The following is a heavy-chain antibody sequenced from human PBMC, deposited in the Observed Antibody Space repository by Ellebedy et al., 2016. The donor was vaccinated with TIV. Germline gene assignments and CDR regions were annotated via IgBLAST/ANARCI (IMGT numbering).Heavy chain of an antibody. J-gene: IGHJ4*02. CDR1: GFTFSSYG. D-gene: IGHD1-1*01. V-gene: IGHV3-30*03. Sequence: GESLKISCAASGFTFSSYGMHWVRQAPGKGLEWVAVISYDGSNKYYADSVKGRFTISRDNSKNTLYLQMNSLRAEDTAVYYCAMTSINWAHYFDYWGQGTLVTVSS. CDR3: AMTSINWAHYFDY. CDR2: ISYDGSNK.